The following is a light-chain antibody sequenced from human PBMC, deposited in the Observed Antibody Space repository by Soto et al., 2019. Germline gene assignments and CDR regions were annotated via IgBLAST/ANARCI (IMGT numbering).Light chain of an antibody. J-gene: IGKJ2*01. Sequence: DIQVTQSPSSLSTSIGDKVTITCRASQSIGHFLNWYQQKPGKAPNLIIYATSTLRSGVPSRFTCSGSGTDFTLTITNLQPQDFADYFCQQDYDIPHTFGQGTSLEI. V-gene: IGKV1-39*01. CDR1: QSIGHF. CDR2: ATS. CDR3: QQDYDIPHT.